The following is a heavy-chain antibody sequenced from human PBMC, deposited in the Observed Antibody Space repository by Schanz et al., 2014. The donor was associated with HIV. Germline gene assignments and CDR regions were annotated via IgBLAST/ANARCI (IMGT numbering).Heavy chain of an antibody. CDR1: GFSFSNYG. D-gene: IGHD4-17*01. Sequence: QVQLVESGGGVVQPGRSLRLSCAASGFSFSNYGMHWVRQAPGKGLEWVANIKQDGNEKYYADSVKGRFTISRDNSKNTLYLQMNNLRAEDTAVYGCARQGLRFSFWLDYWGQGTPVTVS. V-gene: IGHV3-33*08. CDR3: ARQGLRFSFWLDY. CDR2: IKQDGNEK. J-gene: IGHJ4*02.